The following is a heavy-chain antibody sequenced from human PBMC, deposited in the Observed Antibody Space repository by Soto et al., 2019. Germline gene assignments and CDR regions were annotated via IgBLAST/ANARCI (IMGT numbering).Heavy chain of an antibody. CDR2: IYPSDSET. CDR1: GYSFTRFW. D-gene: IGHD3-22*01. V-gene: IGHV5-51*01. CDR3: ASRYYYDSSGFSFDY. Sequence: PGASLKISGKGSGYSFTRFWIGWERQMPGKGLEWMGIIYPSDSETRYSPPFQGQVTISADKSISTAYLQWSSLKASDSAMYYCASRYYYDSSGFSFDYWGQGTLVTVSS. J-gene: IGHJ4*02.